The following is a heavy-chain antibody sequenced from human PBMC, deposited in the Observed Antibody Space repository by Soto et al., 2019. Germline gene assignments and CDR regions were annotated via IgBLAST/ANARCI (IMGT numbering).Heavy chain of an antibody. Sequence: PGKSLKISCKGSGYSFTNYWITWVRQMPGKGLEWMGRIDPSDSYTTYSPSFQGHITISADKSISTASLQWSSLKASDTAMYYCAGHNDISVSATATDYWGQGTLVTVSS. CDR2: IDPSDSYT. V-gene: IGHV5-10-1*01. J-gene: IGHJ4*02. CDR3: AGHNDISVSATATDY. D-gene: IGHD6-19*01. CDR1: GYSFTNYW.